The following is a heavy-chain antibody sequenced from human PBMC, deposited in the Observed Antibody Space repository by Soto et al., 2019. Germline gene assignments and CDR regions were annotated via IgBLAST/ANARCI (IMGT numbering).Heavy chain of an antibody. J-gene: IGHJ6*02. CDR1: GYTFTAYY. V-gene: IGHV1-2*02. CDR3: ARNMDYYYGRGSGNGHGV. Sequence: QVQLVQSGAEVKEPGDSVRVSCEASGYTFTAYYIHWVRQAPGQGLEWMGWINPKVGDTTYAQDFQGRVSMTRDMSISTVDMELSRLTSDDTAIYYCARNMDYYYGRGSGNGHGVWGQGTTVTVFS. D-gene: IGHD3-10*02. CDR2: INPKVGDT.